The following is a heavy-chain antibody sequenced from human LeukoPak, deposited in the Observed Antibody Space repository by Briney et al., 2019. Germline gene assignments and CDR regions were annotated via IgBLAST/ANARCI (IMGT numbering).Heavy chain of an antibody. V-gene: IGHV3-7*03. D-gene: IGHD3-22*01. CDR3: ARDPPGYYDSSGYYDY. J-gene: IGHJ4*02. CDR2: IKQDGSEK. Sequence: GGSLRLSCAASGFTFSRYWMSWVRQAPGKGLEWVANIKQDGSEKYYVDSVKGRFTISRDNAKNSLYLQMNSLRAEDTAVYYCARDPPGYYDSSGYYDYWGQGTLVTVSS. CDR1: GFTFSRYW.